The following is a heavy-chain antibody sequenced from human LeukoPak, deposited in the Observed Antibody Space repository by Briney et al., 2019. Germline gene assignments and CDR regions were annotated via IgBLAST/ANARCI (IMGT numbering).Heavy chain of an antibody. D-gene: IGHD2-15*01. J-gene: IGHJ6*02. Sequence: ASVKVSCKASGYTFTGYYMHWVRQAPGQGLEWMGWINPNSGGTNYAQKFQGRVTMTRDTSISTAYMDLSRLRSDDTAVYYCAIRSDGPRAYYYYGVDVWGQGTTVTVSS. CDR3: AIRSDGPRAYYYYGVDV. CDR1: GYTFTGYY. V-gene: IGHV1-2*02. CDR2: INPNSGGT.